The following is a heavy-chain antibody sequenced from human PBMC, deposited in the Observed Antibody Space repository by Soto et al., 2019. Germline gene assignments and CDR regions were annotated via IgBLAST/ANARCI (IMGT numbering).Heavy chain of an antibody. CDR2: IDPSDSST. CDR1: GYTFTSYW. CDR3: AATGYTYGYHFDN. V-gene: IGHV5-10-1*01. Sequence: GESLKISCKGSGYTFTSYWITWVRQMPGKGLEWMGRIDPSDSSTNYGPSFQGHVTISTDKSISTAHLQWSSLKVSDTAMYYCAATGYTYGYHFDNWGQGTQVTVSS. J-gene: IGHJ4*02. D-gene: IGHD5-18*01.